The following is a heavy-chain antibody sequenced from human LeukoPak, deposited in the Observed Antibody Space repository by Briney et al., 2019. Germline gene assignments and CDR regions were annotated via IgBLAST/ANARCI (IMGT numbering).Heavy chain of an antibody. CDR1: GFIFGHYA. CDR3: TRETESQLLSNPFHI. J-gene: IGHJ3*02. D-gene: IGHD4-23*01. V-gene: IGHV3-30-3*01. CDR2: VRNDGGDK. Sequence: GGSLRLSCAASGFIFGHYAVHWVRQAPGKGLEWVAVVRNDGGDKYYADSVKGRFIVSRDNSKNTLYPQMNNLRPEDTAVYYCTRETESQLLSNPFHIWGQGTMVTVSS.